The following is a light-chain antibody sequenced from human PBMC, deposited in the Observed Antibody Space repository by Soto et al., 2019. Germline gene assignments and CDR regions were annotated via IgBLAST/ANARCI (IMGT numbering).Light chain of an antibody. CDR1: QNLGDY. CDR3: QQRSNWPPPFT. J-gene: IGKJ3*01. CDR2: DAS. V-gene: IGKV3-11*01. Sequence: EIVLTQSPATLSLSPGDRATFSCRASQNLGDYLAWYQHKPGQAPRLLIYDASKRATGIPARFSGSGSGTDFTLTISSVEPEDFAVYYCQQRSNWPPPFTFGPGTKVDI.